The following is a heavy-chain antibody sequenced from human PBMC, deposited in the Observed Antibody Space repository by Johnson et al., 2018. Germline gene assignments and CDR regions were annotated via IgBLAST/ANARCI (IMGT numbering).Heavy chain of an antibody. Sequence: QVQLVQSGAEVKKPGSSVKVSCKASGGTFSSYAISWVRQAPGQGLEWMGGIIPIFGTANYAQKFQGRVTITADASTSTAYTELSSLGAEDTAVYYCASPRPSDIVVVPAAIGYYYYYGMDVWGQGTTVTVSS. CDR2: IIPIFGTA. CDR3: ASPRPSDIVVVPAAIGYYYYYGMDV. CDR1: GGTFSSYA. J-gene: IGHJ6*02. V-gene: IGHV1-69*01. D-gene: IGHD2-2*02.